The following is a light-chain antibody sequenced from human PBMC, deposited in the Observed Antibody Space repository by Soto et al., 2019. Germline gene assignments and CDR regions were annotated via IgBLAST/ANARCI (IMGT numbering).Light chain of an antibody. CDR1: SSDVGGYNY. J-gene: IGLJ3*02. CDR2: DVS. CDR3: SSYTSSSLWV. V-gene: IGLV2-14*01. Sequence: QSALTQPASVSGSPGQSITISCTGTSSDVGGYNYVSWYQQHPGKAPKLMIYDVSNRPSGVSNRFSGSESGNTASLTISGLQAEDEADYYCSSYTSSSLWVFGGGTKLTVL.